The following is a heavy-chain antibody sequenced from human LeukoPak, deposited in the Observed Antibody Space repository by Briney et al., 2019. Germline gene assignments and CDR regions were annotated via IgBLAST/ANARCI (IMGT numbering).Heavy chain of an antibody. Sequence: GGSLRLSCAASGFTFSSYSMNWVRQAPGEGLEWVSSISSSSSYIYYADSVKGRFTISRDNAKNSLYLQMNSLRAEDTAVYYCARDVYYYDSSGYHSGSFDYWGQGTLVTVSS. CDR2: ISSSSSYI. V-gene: IGHV3-21*01. CDR3: ARDVYYYDSSGYHSGSFDY. CDR1: GFTFSSYS. J-gene: IGHJ4*02. D-gene: IGHD3-22*01.